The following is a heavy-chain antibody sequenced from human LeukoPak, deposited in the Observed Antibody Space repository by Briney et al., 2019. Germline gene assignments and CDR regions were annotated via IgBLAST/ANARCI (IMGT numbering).Heavy chain of an antibody. Sequence: SETLSLTCTVSGGSISSSSYYWRGIRQPPGKGLEWIGSIYYSGSTYYNPSLKSRVPISVGTSKNQFSLKLSSVTAADTAVYYFARHGDQTYYDFWSGYQPFDYWGQGTLVTVSS. J-gene: IGHJ4*02. V-gene: IGHV4-39*01. CDR3: ARHGDQTYYDFWSGYQPFDY. CDR1: GGSISSSSYY. D-gene: IGHD3-3*01. CDR2: IYYSGST.